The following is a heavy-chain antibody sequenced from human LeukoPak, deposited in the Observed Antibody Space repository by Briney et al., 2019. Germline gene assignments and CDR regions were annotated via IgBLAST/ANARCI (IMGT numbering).Heavy chain of an antibody. J-gene: IGHJ4*02. V-gene: IGHV3-30*02. CDR1: GFTFSSYG. CDR2: IRYDGSNK. Sequence: GGSLRLSCAASGFTFSSYGMHWVRQAPGKGLEWVTFIRYDGSNKYYTDSVKGRFTISRDNSKNTLYLQMNSLRTEDTAVYYCAKDVSSGVYPETLDSWGQGTLVTVSS. CDR3: AKDVSSGVYPETLDS. D-gene: IGHD3-10*01.